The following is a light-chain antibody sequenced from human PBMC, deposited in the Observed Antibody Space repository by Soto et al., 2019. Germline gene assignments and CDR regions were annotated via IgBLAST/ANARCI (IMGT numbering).Light chain of an antibody. CDR1: QVISSW. CDR3: QQGYSTPWT. V-gene: IGKV1-12*01. CDR2: AAS. Sequence: DIQMTQSPSSVSASVGDTVTVSCRASQVISSWLAWYQQKPGEAPKLLIYAASNLQGGVPSRFSGSGSGADFTLTINSLQPEDFATYYCQQGYSTPWTFGQGTKVDIK. J-gene: IGKJ1*01.